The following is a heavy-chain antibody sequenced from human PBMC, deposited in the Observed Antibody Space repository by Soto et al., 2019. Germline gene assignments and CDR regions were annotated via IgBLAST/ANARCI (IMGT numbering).Heavy chain of an antibody. V-gene: IGHV3-23*01. CDR2: ISGSGGSI. J-gene: IGHJ4*02. D-gene: IGHD2-15*01. Sequence: GGSLRLSCAASGFTFSSYAMNWVRQAPGKGPEWVSGISGSGGSIYYAESVKGRFTISRDNSKNTLYLQMNSLRAEDTAVYYCAKDVMVAPGDYFDYWGKGTLVTVSS. CDR3: AKDVMVAPGDYFDY. CDR1: GFTFSSYA.